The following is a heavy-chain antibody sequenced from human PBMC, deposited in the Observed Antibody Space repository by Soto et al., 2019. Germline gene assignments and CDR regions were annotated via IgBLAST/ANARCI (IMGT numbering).Heavy chain of an antibody. D-gene: IGHD3-3*01. Sequence: SETLSLTCTVSGGSISSYYWSWIRQPPGKGLEWIGYIYYSGSTNYNPSLKSRVTISVDTSKNQFSLKLSSVTAADTAVYYCARVSRGVYYDFWSGLYGMDVWGQGTTVTV. CDR1: GGSISSYY. CDR3: ARVSRGVYYDFWSGLYGMDV. J-gene: IGHJ6*02. CDR2: IYYSGST. V-gene: IGHV4-59*01.